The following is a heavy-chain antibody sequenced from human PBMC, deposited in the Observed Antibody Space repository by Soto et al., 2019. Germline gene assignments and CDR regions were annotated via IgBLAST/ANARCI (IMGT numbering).Heavy chain of an antibody. D-gene: IGHD6-19*01. J-gene: IGHJ5*02. CDR2: VSYSGST. Sequence: SETLSLTCSLSGGAIGGYYWSWIRQPPGKALEWIGYVSYSGSTDYHPSLKSRVSISIDTSKNQFSLKMISVTAADTAVYYCARNGSDSGWFFFDPWGQGALVTVSS. CDR3: ARNGSDSGWFFFDP. CDR1: GGAIGGYY. V-gene: IGHV4-59*01.